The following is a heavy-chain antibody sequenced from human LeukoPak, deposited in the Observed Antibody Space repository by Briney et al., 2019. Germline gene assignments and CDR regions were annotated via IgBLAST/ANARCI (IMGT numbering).Heavy chain of an antibody. Sequence: GGSRQISGQCSGSPFTSYWIGGAGQVTGKGVEFLSIFYPGHSDTSSTPSFQAPLSISADKTISTAYLQSSSLKASDTAMYYCARIENHYFDYWGQGTLVTVSS. D-gene: IGHD5-24*01. J-gene: IGHJ4*02. CDR2: FYPGHSDT. V-gene: IGHV5-51*01. CDR1: GSPFTSYW. CDR3: ARIENHYFDY.